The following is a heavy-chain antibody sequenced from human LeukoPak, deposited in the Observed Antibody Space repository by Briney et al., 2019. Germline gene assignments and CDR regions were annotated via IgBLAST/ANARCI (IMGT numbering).Heavy chain of an antibody. D-gene: IGHD3-22*01. CDR1: GFTFSTYV. CDR2: ISGSGGDT. CDR3: AKPYDNSGYYYPFDY. Sequence: GGSLRLSCTASGFTFSTYVMSWVRQVPGEGLEWVSAISGSGGDTPYPDSVKGRFTISRDNSKNTLYLQMNSLRAEDTAVYYCAKPYDNSGYYYPFDYWGQGSLVTVSS. J-gene: IGHJ4*02. V-gene: IGHV3-23*01.